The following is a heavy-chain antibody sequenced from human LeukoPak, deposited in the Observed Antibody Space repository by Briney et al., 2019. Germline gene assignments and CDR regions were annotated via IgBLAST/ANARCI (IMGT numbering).Heavy chain of an antibody. J-gene: IGHJ4*02. CDR3: ARGRYGGYFDC. D-gene: IGHD4-23*01. CDR1: GDSISTYY. V-gene: IGHV4-59*01. CDR2: IYHSGST. Sequence: PSETLSLTCTVSGDSISTYYWSWIRQPPGKGLEWIGYIYHSGSTNYNPSLKSRVTMSVDTSKNQFSLKLSSLTAADTAVYYCARGRYGGYFDCWGQGILVTVSP.